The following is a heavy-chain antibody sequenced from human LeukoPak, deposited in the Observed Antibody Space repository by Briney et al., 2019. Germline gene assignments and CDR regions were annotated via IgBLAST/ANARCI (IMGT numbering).Heavy chain of an antibody. V-gene: IGHV3-7*01. J-gene: IGHJ4*02. D-gene: IGHD4-11*01. CDR2: IKQDGGEN. CDR3: AREDHSNYNY. CDR1: GFPFSSYW. Sequence: PGGSLRLSCAASGFPFSSYWMAWLRQAPGKGLEWVASIKQDGGENFYVDSVKGRFTISKDNAKNSLYLQMNSLRAEDTAMYYCAREDHSNYNYWGQGTLVTVSS.